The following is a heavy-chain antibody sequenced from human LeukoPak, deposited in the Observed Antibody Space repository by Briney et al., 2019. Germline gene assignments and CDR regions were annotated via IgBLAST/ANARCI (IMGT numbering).Heavy chain of an antibody. CDR3: ARLIWFGSASDI. D-gene: IGHD3-10*01. V-gene: IGHV4-39*02. CDR1: GGSISSSGYY. Sequence: PSETLSLTCTVSGGSISSSGYYWGWIRQSPGEGLEWIANIYYSGITYYNPSLKSRVTISVDTSKNHFSLKLSSVTAADTAVYYCARLIWFGSASDIWGQGTMVTVSS. CDR2: IYYSGIT. J-gene: IGHJ3*02.